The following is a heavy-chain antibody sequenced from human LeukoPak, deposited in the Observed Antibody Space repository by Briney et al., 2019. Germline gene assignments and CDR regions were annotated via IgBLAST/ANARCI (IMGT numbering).Heavy chain of an antibody. Sequence: ASVKVSCKASGGTFSSYAISWVRQAPGQGLEWMGGIIPIFGTANYAQKFRGRVTITADESTSTAYMELSSLRSEDTAVYYCARERFGDTTLFDPWGQGTLVTISS. CDR3: ARERFGDTTLFDP. CDR2: IIPIFGTA. J-gene: IGHJ5*02. V-gene: IGHV1-69*13. CDR1: GGTFSSYA. D-gene: IGHD3-10*01.